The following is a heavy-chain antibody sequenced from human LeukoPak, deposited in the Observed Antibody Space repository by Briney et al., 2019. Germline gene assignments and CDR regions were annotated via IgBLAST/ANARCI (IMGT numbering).Heavy chain of an antibody. V-gene: IGHV3-53*01. CDR2: IYSGGST. D-gene: IGHD6-19*01. J-gene: IGHJ4*02. Sequence: GGSLRLSCTASGFTFSSYSLNWVRQAPGKGLEWVSVIYSGGSTYYADSVKGRITISRDNSKNTLYLQMNSLRAEDTAVHYCASGLSGWSPFDYWGQGTLVTVSS. CDR3: ASGLSGWSPFDY. CDR1: GFTFSSYS.